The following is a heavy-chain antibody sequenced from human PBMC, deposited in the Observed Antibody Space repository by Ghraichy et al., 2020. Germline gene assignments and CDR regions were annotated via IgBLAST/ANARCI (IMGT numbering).Heavy chain of an antibody. CDR2: ISDSGDRT. CDR1: GFTFSHYA. J-gene: IGHJ3*02. Sequence: GESLNISCAASGFTFSHYAMSWVRQAPGKGLEWVSAISDSGDRTYYAASVKGRFTISRDNSKNTLNLQMNSLRAEDTALYYCAKAQATVTIGAYDALDIWGQGTMVTVSS. V-gene: IGHV3-23*01. D-gene: IGHD3-10*01. CDR3: AKAQATVTIGAYDALDI.